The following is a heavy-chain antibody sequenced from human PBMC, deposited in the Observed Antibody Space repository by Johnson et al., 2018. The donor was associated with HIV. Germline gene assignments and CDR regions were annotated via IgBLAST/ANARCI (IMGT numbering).Heavy chain of an antibody. V-gene: IGHV3-20*04. CDR3: AKEEEDAFDI. CDR2: LNLNGGNT. CDR1: GFTFDDYG. Sequence: VQLVESGGGVVRPGGSLRLSCAASGFTFDDYGMNWVRQAPGKGLEWVSGLNLNGGNTGYTDSVKGRFTISRDNSKNTLYLQMNSLRAEDTAVYYFAKEEEDAFDIWGQGTMVTVSS. J-gene: IGHJ3*02.